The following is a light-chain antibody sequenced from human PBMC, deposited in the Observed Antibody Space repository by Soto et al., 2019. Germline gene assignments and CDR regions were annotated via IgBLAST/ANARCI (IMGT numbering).Light chain of an antibody. Sequence: EIVLTQSPGTLSLSPGERSTLSCRTSQSVSSSYLTWYQHKPGQAPRLLIYGATSSATNIPDRVSGSGSGTRFTLTISGREPEGFALYYCQHYRPSRAFERGTKVESK. J-gene: IGKJ1*01. CDR2: GAT. CDR1: QSVSSSY. V-gene: IGKV3-20*01. CDR3: QHYRPSRA.